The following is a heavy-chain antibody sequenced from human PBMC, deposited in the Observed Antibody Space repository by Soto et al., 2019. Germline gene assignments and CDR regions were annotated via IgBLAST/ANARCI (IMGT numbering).Heavy chain of an antibody. CDR1: GFMFSSHG. CDR2: IWYDGSNK. CDR3: GPDTLDY. V-gene: IGHV3-33*03. J-gene: IGHJ4*02. Sequence: QVHLVESGGGVVQPGRSLRLSCAASGFMFSSHGMHWIRQAPGKGLEWVAVIWYDGSNKYYADSVKGRFTISRDNSKNTLYLQMHSLRVEDTAVYYCGPDTLDYWGQGTLVTVSS.